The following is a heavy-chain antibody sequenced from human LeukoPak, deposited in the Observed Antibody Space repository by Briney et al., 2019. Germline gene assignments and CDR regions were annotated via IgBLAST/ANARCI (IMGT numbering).Heavy chain of an antibody. J-gene: IGHJ4*02. CDR3: ARARPILKPFDY. CDR1: VGSISSYY. D-gene: IGHD2-15*01. V-gene: IGHV4-59*01. Sequence: PSETLSLTCTVSVGSISSYYWSWIRQPPGKGLERIGYIYYSGSTNYNPSLKSRVTISVDTPKNQFSLKLSSVTAADTAVYYCARARPILKPFDYWGQGTLVTVSS. CDR2: IYYSGST.